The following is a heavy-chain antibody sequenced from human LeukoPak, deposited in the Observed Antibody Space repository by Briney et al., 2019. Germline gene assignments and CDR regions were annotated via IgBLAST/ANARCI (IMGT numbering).Heavy chain of an antibody. Sequence: ASVKVSCKASGYTFTSYDINWVRQATGQGLEWMGWMNPNSGNTGYAQKFQGRVTMTRNTSISTAYMELSSLRSEDKAVYYCARGKVGGSGSYYNEYNWFDPWGQGTLVTVSS. CDR1: GYTFTSYD. CDR3: ARGKVGGSGSYYNEYNWFDP. J-gene: IGHJ5*02. CDR2: MNPNSGNT. D-gene: IGHD3-10*01. V-gene: IGHV1-8*01.